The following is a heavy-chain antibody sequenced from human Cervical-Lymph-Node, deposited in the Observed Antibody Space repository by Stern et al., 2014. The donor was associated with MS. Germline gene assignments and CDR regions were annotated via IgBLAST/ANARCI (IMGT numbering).Heavy chain of an antibody. Sequence: QVTLKESGPALVKPTQALTLTCTFSGFSLSTSGMRVSWIRQPPGNALEWLVRIDWDDDKFYSTSLKTRLTISKDTSKNQVVFTMTNMDPVDTATYYCARSFYDYESAALGPFDYWGQGTLVTVSS. V-gene: IGHV2-70*04. CDR2: IDWDDDK. CDR1: GFSLSTSGMR. CDR3: ARSFYDYESAALGPFDY. J-gene: IGHJ4*02. D-gene: IGHD3-22*01.